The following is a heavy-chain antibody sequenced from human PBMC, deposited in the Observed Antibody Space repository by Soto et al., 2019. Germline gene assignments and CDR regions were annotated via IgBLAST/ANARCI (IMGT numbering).Heavy chain of an antibody. J-gene: IGHJ4*02. Sequence: QVQLQESGPGLVKPSETLSLTCTVSGGSISSYYWSWIRQPPGKGLEWIGYIYYSGSTNYNPSLKSRVTTSVDPSKHQFSLKRSSVTAADTAVYYCARGRGYYYDSSGYYLDYWGQGTLVTVSS. V-gene: IGHV4-59*01. CDR1: GGSISSYY. CDR3: ARGRGYYYDSSGYYLDY. D-gene: IGHD3-22*01. CDR2: IYYSGST.